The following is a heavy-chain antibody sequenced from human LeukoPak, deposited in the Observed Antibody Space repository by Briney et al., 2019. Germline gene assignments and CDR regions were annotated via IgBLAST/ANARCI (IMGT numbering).Heavy chain of an antibody. Sequence: GGSLRLSCAASGFTFSSYSMNWVRQAPGKGLEWVSSISSSSSYIYYADSVKGRFTISRDNAKSSLYLQMNSLRAEDTAVYYCARSSEDTAMVAHEDYWGQGTLVTVSS. CDR2: ISSSSSYI. D-gene: IGHD5-18*01. J-gene: IGHJ4*02. CDR3: ARSSEDTAMVAHEDY. V-gene: IGHV3-21*01. CDR1: GFTFSSYS.